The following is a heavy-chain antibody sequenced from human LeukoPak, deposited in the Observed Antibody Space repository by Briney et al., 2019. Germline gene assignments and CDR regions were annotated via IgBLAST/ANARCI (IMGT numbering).Heavy chain of an antibody. CDR2: IYYSGST. Sequence: SETLSLTCTVSGGSISSSSHYWGWIRQPPGKGLEWIGSIYYSGSTYYNPSLKSRVTISVDTSKNQFSLKLSSVTAADTAVYYCDSGVEGAFDIWGQGTMVTVSS. V-gene: IGHV4-39*07. CDR1: GGSISSSSHY. CDR3: DSGVEGAFDI. D-gene: IGHD2-15*01. J-gene: IGHJ3*02.